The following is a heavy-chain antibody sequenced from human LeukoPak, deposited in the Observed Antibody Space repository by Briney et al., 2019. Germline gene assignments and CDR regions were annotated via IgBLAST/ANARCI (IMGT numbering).Heavy chain of an antibody. D-gene: IGHD3-22*01. J-gene: IGHJ2*01. V-gene: IGHV3-9*01. CDR3: ARDADTSGFYWYFDL. CDR1: GFTFDDYA. CDR2: ISWNSGSI. Sequence: GGSLRLSYAASGFTFDDYAMHWVRQAPGKGLEWVSGISWNSGSIGYADSVKGRFTISRDNSKNTLYLQMNSLRAEDTAVYYCARDADTSGFYWYFDLWGRGTLVTVSS.